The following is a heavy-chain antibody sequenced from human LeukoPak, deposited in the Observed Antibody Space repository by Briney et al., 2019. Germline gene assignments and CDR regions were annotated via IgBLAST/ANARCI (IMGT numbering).Heavy chain of an antibody. CDR3: ARAPLEESSPLDY. J-gene: IGHJ4*02. V-gene: IGHV4-61*01. Sequence: SETLSLTCTVSGGSVSSGSYYWSWIRQPPGKGLEWIGYIYYSGSTNYNPSLKSRVTISVDTSKNQFSLKLSSATAADTAVYYCARAPLEESSPLDYWGQGTLVTVSS. CDR1: GGSVSSGSYY. D-gene: IGHD6-13*01. CDR2: IYYSGST.